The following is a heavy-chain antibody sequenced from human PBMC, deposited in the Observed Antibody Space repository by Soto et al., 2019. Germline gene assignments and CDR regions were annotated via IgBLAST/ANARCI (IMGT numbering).Heavy chain of an antibody. CDR2: INHSGST. V-gene: IGHV4-34*01. J-gene: IGHJ6*02. CDR3: ARGAGIKGLYYSSSWYGGNYGMDV. Sequence: PSETLSLTCAVYGGSFSGYYWSWIRQPPGKGLEWIGEINHSGSTNYNPSIKSRVTISVDTSKNQFSLKLSSVTAADTAVYYCARGAGIKGLYYSSSWYGGNYGMDVWGQGTTVTVSS. D-gene: IGHD6-13*01. CDR1: GGSFSGYY.